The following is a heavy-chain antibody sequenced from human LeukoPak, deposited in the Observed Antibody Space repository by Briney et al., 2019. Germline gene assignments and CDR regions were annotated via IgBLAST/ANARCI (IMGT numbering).Heavy chain of an antibody. Sequence: ASVKVSCKASGYTFTGYYMHWVRQAPGQGLEWMGWMNPDSGNTGYAQKFQGRVTMTRNTSISTAYMELSSLRSEDTAVYYCARVGRDGYSYYYWGQGTLVTVSS. D-gene: IGHD5-24*01. J-gene: IGHJ4*02. V-gene: IGHV1-8*02. CDR3: ARVGRDGYSYYY. CDR2: MNPDSGNT. CDR1: GYTFTGYY.